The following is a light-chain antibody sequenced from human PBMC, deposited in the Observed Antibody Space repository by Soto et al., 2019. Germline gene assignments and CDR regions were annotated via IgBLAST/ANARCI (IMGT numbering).Light chain of an antibody. CDR2: GAS. CDR1: QSVSSSY. J-gene: IGKJ2*01. CDR3: QQCDSSPYT. Sequence: IVLTQSPGTLSLSPGERATLSCRASQSVSSSYLAWYQQKPGQAPRLLIYGASSRATGIPDRFSGSGSGTDFTLTITRLEPEDFAVYYCQQCDSSPYTFGQGTKLEIK. V-gene: IGKV3-20*01.